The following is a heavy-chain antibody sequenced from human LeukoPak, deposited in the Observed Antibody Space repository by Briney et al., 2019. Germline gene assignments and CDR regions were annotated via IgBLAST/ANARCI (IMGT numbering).Heavy chain of an antibody. CDR2: ISGDGNAK. D-gene: IGHD5/OR15-5a*01. V-gene: IGHV3-48*01. Sequence: SGGSLRLSCAASGFSFSSYSINWVRQAPGKGLEWVSYISGDGNAKHYTDSVKGRFTISRDNAKNALYLQMNSLRAEDTAVYFCARYCVYAFGYWGQGTLVTVSS. CDR3: ARYCVYAFGY. J-gene: IGHJ4*02. CDR1: GFSFSSYS.